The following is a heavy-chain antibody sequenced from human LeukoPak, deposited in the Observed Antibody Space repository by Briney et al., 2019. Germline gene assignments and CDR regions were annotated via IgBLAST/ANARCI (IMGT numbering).Heavy chain of an antibody. Sequence: GESLKISCKGSGYSFTSDWIGWVRQMPGKGLEWMGIIYPGDSDTRYSPSFQGHVTISVDKSINTAYLQWSGLKASGTAMYYCARLRGDDSSGSYYFDYWGQGTLVTVSS. CDR1: GYSFTSDW. CDR2: IYPGDSDT. V-gene: IGHV5-51*01. CDR3: ARLRGDDSSGSYYFDY. J-gene: IGHJ4*02. D-gene: IGHD3-22*01.